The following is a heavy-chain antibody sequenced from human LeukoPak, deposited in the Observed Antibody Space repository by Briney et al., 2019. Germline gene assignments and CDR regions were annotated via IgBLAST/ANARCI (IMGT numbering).Heavy chain of an antibody. V-gene: IGHV5-51*01. D-gene: IGHD2-2*02. J-gene: IGHJ4*02. CDR1: GYSFTSYW. Sequence: GESLKISCKGSGYSFTSYWIGWVRQMPGKGLEWMGIIYPGDSDTRYSPSFQGQVTISADKSISTAYLRWSSLKASDTAMYYCARQDCSSTSCYTYFDYWGQGTLVTVSS. CDR3: ARQDCSSTSCYTYFDY. CDR2: IYPGDSDT.